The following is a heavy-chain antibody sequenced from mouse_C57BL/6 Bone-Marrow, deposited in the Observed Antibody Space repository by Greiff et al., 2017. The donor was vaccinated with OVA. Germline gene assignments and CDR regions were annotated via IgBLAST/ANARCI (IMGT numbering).Heavy chain of an antibody. CDR3: EGYGSSFNWYFDV. D-gene: IGHD1-1*01. CDR2: IYPRSGNT. Sequence: VQLQQSGAELARPGASVKLSCKASGYTFTSYGISWVKQRTGQGLEWIGEIYPRSGNTYYNEKFKGKATLTADKSSSTAYMELRSLTSEDSAVYFCEGYGSSFNWYFDVWGTGTTVTVSS. CDR1: GYTFTSYG. J-gene: IGHJ1*03. V-gene: IGHV1-81*01.